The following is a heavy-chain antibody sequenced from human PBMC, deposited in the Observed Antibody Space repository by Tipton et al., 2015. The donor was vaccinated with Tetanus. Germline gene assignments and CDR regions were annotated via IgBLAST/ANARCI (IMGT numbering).Heavy chain of an antibody. CDR3: ARHFNSYSTYMDV. CDR2: IHYTGST. V-gene: IGHV4-39*01. Sequence: TLSLTCTVSGGSINNNNDFWGWIRQPPGKGLEWIESIHYTGSTYYNPSLKSRVSIFVDTSKNQFSLELTSVTAADTAVYYCARHFNSYSTYMDVWGKGTTVTVSS. CDR1: GGSINNNNDF. J-gene: IGHJ6*03.